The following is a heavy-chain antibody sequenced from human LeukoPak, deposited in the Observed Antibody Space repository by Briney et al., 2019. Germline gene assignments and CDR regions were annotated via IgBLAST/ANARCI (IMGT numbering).Heavy chain of an antibody. V-gene: IGHV4-34*01. Sequence: SETLSLTCAVYGGSFSGYYWSWIRQPPGKGLEWIGEINHSGSTNYNPSLKSRVTISVDTSKNQFSLRLSSVTAADTAVYYCARENIMITFGGVITLFDYWGQGTLVTVSS. J-gene: IGHJ4*02. CDR1: GGSFSGYY. CDR2: INHSGST. CDR3: ARENIMITFGGVITLFDY. D-gene: IGHD3-16*02.